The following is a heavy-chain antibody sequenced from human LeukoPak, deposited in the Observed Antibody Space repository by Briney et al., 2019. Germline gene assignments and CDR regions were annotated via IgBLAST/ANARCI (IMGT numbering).Heavy chain of an antibody. J-gene: IGHJ3*02. CDR2: IYYSGST. Sequence: SETLSLTCAVYGGSFSGYYWTWIRQPPGKGLEWIGSIYYSGSTYYNPSLKSRVTISVDTSKNQFSLKLSSVTAADTAVYYCARYCGGDCYEAFDIWGQGTMVTVSS. CDR1: GGSFSGYY. CDR3: ARYCGGDCYEAFDI. D-gene: IGHD2-21*01. V-gene: IGHV4-34*01.